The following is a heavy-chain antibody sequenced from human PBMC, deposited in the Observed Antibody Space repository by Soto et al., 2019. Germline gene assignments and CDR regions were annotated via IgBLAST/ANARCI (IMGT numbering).Heavy chain of an antibody. CDR2: ISGSGGIT. CDR1: GSTFSTYA. Sequence: EVQLLESGGGLVKPGGSLRLSCVVSGSTFSTYAMSWVRQTPGKGLEWASAISGSGGITYYADSVKGRFTITRDNSKNTLYLQMNSLRADDTGVYYCVKARGSRGWFVALFDSWGLGTLVIVSP. D-gene: IGHD6-19*01. J-gene: IGHJ4*02. V-gene: IGHV3-23*01. CDR3: VKARGSRGWFVALFDS.